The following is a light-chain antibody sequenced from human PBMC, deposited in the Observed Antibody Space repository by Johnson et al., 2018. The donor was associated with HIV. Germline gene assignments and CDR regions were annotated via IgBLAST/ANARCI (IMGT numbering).Light chain of an antibody. CDR3: GPWDSRLIAGV. CDR2: ENN. V-gene: IGLV1-51*02. Sequence: QAVLTQPPSVSAAPGQKVTISCSGSSSNIGNNYVSWYQQLPGTAPKLFIYENNKRPSGIPDRFSGSRSGTSATLGITGLQTGDEADYYGGPWDSRLIAGVVGPGTNLTVL. J-gene: IGLJ1*01. CDR1: SSNIGNNY.